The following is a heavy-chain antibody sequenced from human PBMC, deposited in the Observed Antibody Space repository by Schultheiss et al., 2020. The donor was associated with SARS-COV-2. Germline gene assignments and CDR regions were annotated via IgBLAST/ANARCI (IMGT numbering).Heavy chain of an antibody. CDR3: ARDLDCSSTSCSPP. J-gene: IGHJ5*02. CDR2: ISNIGGTT. CDR1: GFAFSSYA. Sequence: GGSLRLSCAASGFAFSSYAMNWVRQAPGKGLEWISGISNIGGTTYYADSVKGRFTISRDNAKNSLYLQMNSLRAEDTAVYYCARDLDCSSTSCSPPWGQVTLVTVSS. D-gene: IGHD2-2*01. V-gene: IGHV3-23*01.